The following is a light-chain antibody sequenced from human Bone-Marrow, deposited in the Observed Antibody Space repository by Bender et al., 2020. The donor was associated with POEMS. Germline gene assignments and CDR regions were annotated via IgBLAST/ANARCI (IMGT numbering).Light chain of an antibody. Sequence: SYAVTQPPSVSVSPGQTASITCSGDDLGAKSVAWYQQKPGQSPVLVIYQDTKRPSGIPERFSGSNSGNTATLTISGTQAMDEADYYCQAWDTYSVIFGGGTKLTVL. CDR3: QAWDTYSVI. V-gene: IGLV3-1*01. CDR2: QDT. J-gene: IGLJ2*01. CDR1: DLGAKS.